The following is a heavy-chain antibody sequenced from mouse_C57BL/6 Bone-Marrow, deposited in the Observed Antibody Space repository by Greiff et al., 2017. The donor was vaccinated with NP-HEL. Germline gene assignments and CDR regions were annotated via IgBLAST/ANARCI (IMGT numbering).Heavy chain of an antibody. J-gene: IGHJ2*01. V-gene: IGHV1-78*01. CDR2: IYPRDGST. CDR1: GYTFTDHS. D-gene: IGHD2-3*01. CDR3: ARGGDGYYVSYFDY. Sequence: VQLQQSDAELVKPGASVKISCKVSGYTFTDHSIHWMKQRPEQGLEWIGDIYPRDGSTKYNQKFKGKATLTADTSSSTAYMQLNSLTSEDSAVYFWARGGDGYYVSYFDYWGQGTTLTVSS.